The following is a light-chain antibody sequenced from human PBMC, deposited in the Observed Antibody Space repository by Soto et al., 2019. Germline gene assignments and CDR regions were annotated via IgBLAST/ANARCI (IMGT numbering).Light chain of an antibody. J-gene: IGKJ5*01. CDR2: DAS. V-gene: IGKV3-11*01. CDR3: QQSSNWPPIT. CDR1: QSVSSY. Sequence: EILLPPSPATLSLSPGESAPLSCRASQSVSSYLAWYQQKPGQAPRLLIYDASTRATGIPARFSGSGSGTDFTLTISSLQPEDFAVYYCQQSSNWPPITCGQGTRREIK.